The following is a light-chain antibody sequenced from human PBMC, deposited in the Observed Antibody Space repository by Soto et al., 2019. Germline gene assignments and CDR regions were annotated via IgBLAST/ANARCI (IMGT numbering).Light chain of an antibody. CDR3: QQYNNWPPYS. V-gene: IGKV3-15*01. CDR2: GAS. Sequence: EIMMTQSPATLSVSPGERATLSCRASQSVSSDLAWYQQRPGQAPRLLIYGASTRAPGIPGRFTGSGFGTDFTLTISSLQYEDFAVYYCQQYNNWPPYSFGQGTKLEIK. CDR1: QSVSSD. J-gene: IGKJ2*03.